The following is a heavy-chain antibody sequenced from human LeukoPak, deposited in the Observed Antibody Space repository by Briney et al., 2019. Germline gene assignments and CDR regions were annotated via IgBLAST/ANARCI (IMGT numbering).Heavy chain of an antibody. D-gene: IGHD6-19*01. CDR3: AREPVAGTAPR. CDR1: GFPFSSYS. Sequence: GGSLRLSCAASGFPFSSYSMNWVRQSPGKGLEWVASISSTGIYIYYADSVKGRFTVSRDNAKNSLYLQMNSLRADDAAVYFCAREPVAGTAPRWGQGTLVTISS. V-gene: IGHV3-21*01. J-gene: IGHJ4*02. CDR2: ISSTGIYI.